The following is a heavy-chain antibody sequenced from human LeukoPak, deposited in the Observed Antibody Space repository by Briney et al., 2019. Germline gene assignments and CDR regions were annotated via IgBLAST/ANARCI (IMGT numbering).Heavy chain of an antibody. Sequence: PGGSLRLSCAASGFDFSSNWMHWVRHAPGQGLVWVSRIKGDGISTNYADSVKGRFTISRDNSKNTLYLQMNSLRAEDTAVYYCAKGCIPPKVVIFDAFDIWGQGTMVTVSS. V-gene: IGHV3-74*01. D-gene: IGHD3-22*01. CDR2: IKGDGIST. CDR1: GFDFSSNW. CDR3: AKGCIPPKVVIFDAFDI. J-gene: IGHJ3*02.